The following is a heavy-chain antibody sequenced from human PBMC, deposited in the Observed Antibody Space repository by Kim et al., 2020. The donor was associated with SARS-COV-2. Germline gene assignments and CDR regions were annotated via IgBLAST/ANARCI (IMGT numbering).Heavy chain of an antibody. J-gene: IGHJ3*02. Sequence: GGSLRLSCAASGFTFSSYGMHWVRQAPGKGLEWVAVIWYDGNNKYYADSVKGRFTISGDNSKNTLYLQMNSLRAEDSAVYYCAREGSSTVRGFDIWGQGTMVTVSS. CDR1: GFTFSSYG. CDR3: AREGSSTVRGFDI. CDR2: IWYDGNNK. V-gene: IGHV3-33*01. D-gene: IGHD6-13*01.